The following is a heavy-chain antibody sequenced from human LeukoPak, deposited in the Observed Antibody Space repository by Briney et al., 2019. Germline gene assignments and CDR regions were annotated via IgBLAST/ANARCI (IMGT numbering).Heavy chain of an antibody. J-gene: IGHJ4*02. CDR3: ARGEYSGSTYYFDY. Sequence: SETLSLTCAVYGGSFSGYYWSWIRQPPGKGLEWIGEINHSGSTNYNPSLKSRVTISVDTCKNQFSLKLSSVTAADTAVYYCARGEYSGSTYYFDYWGQGTLVTVSS. CDR2: INHSGST. V-gene: IGHV4-34*01. D-gene: IGHD1-26*01. CDR1: GGSFSGYY.